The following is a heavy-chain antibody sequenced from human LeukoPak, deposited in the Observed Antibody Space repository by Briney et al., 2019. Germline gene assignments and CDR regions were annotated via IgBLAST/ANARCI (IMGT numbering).Heavy chain of an antibody. J-gene: IGHJ4*02. CDR3: ARDLRQWELLLGTYFDY. Sequence: SETLSLTCTVSGGSISSSSYYWGWIRQPPGKGLEWIGSIYYSGSTYYNPSLKSRVTISVDTSKNQFSLKLSSVTAADTAVYYCARDLRQWELLLGTYFDYWGQGTLVTVSS. V-gene: IGHV4-39*07. D-gene: IGHD1-26*01. CDR2: IYYSGST. CDR1: GGSISSSSYY.